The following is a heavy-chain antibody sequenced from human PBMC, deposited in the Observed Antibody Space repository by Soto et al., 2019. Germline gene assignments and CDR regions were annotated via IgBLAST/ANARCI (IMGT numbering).Heavy chain of an antibody. J-gene: IGHJ2*01. CDR3: AKVKVAYSSGWYGWYWHFDL. CDR1: GGTFSSYT. Sequence: GASVKVSCKASGGTFSSYTISWVRQAPGQGLEWMGRIIPILGIANYAQKFQGRVTITADKSTSTAYMELSSLRSEDTAVYYCAKVKVAYSSGWYGWYWHFDLWGRGTLVTVSS. CDR2: IIPILGIA. D-gene: IGHD6-19*01. V-gene: IGHV1-69*02.